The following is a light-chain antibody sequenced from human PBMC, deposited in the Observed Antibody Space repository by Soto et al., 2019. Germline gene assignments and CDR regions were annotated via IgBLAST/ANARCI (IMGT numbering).Light chain of an antibody. Sequence: IRMTQSPSSFSASTGDRVTITCRASQGISSYLAWYQQKPGKAPKLLIYAASTLQSGVPSRFSGSGSGTDFTLTISCLQSEDFATYYCQQYYSFVTLGPGTKVDMK. V-gene: IGKV1-8*01. J-gene: IGKJ3*01. CDR2: AAS. CDR1: QGISSY. CDR3: QQYYSFVT.